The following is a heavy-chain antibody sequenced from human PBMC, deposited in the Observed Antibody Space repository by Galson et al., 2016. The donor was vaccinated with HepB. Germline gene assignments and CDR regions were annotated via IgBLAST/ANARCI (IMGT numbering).Heavy chain of an antibody. V-gene: IGHV1-69*11. D-gene: IGHD1-14*01. J-gene: IGHJ4*02. CDR2: IIPMLGTT. CDR1: GGTFSTYA. CDR3: ARHNGCDY. Sequence: SCKVSGGTFSTYAISWVRQAPGQGLEWMGRIIPMLGTTSYTQNFQGRVTITADESTTTAYMELSSLTSDDTAVYFCARHNGCDYWGQGTLVTVSS.